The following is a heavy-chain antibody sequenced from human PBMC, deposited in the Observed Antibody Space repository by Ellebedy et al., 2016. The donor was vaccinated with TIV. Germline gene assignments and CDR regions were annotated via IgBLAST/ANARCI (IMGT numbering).Heavy chain of an antibody. CDR2: IFGGGNT. CDR1: GFTVGTNY. Sequence: PGGSLRLSCAASGFTVGTNYMPWIRQATGKGLEWVSLIFGGGNTCYADSVKGRFTMSSDTSTNMVFLQINSLRAEDTAVYYCARDGGLGELLEGYFDSWGQGTLVTVSS. CDR3: ARDGGLGELLEGYFDS. J-gene: IGHJ4*02. D-gene: IGHD3-10*01. V-gene: IGHV3-66*01.